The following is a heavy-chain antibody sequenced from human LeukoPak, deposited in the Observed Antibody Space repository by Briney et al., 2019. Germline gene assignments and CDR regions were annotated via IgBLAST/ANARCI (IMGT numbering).Heavy chain of an antibody. CDR3: ALTPYYYDSSGYQGLTWFDP. Sequence: ASVKVSCKASGYTFTGYYMHWVRQAPGQGVEGMGWINPNSGGTNYAQKFQGRVTMTRDTSISTAYMELSRLRSDDTAVYYCALTPYYYDSSGYQGLTWFDPWGQGTLVTVSS. D-gene: IGHD3-22*01. CDR2: INPNSGGT. J-gene: IGHJ5*02. CDR1: GYTFTGYY. V-gene: IGHV1-2*02.